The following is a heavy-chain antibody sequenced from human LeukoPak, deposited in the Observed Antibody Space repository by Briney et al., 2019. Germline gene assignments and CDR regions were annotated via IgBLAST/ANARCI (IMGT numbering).Heavy chain of an antibody. V-gene: IGHV5-51*01. CDR2: IYPTDSQT. CDR1: GYTFTMFW. CDR3: ARVCCTSTSSFDP. Sequence: GESLEISCKGSGYTFTMFWIAWVRQTPGKGLEWMGSIYPTDSQTRYSPSFQGQVTISIDKSIDTVYLHWSSLKASDSAVYYCARVCCTSTSSFDPWGLGTLVTVSS. J-gene: IGHJ5*02. D-gene: IGHD2-2*01.